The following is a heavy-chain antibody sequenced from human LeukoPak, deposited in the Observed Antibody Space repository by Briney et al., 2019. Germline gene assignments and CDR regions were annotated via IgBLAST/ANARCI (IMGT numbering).Heavy chain of an antibody. Sequence: GSLRLSCAASGFTFSSYWMSWVRRAPGKGLEWVGRIKSKTDGGTTYYAAPVKGRFTISRDDSKNTLYLQMNSLKTEDTAVYYCPTGLRAADTNWGRGTLVTVSS. CDR1: GFTFSSYW. CDR3: PTGLRAADTN. V-gene: IGHV3-15*01. D-gene: IGHD6-13*01. J-gene: IGHJ4*02. CDR2: IKSKTDGGTT.